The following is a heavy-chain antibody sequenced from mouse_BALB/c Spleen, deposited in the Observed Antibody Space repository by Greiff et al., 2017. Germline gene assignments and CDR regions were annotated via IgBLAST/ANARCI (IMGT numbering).Heavy chain of an antibody. CDR1: GFTFSSFG. D-gene: IGHD2-14*01. Sequence: EVKLVESGGGLVQPGGSRKLSCAASGFTFSSFGMHWVRQAPEKGLEWVAYISSGSSTIYYADTVKGRFTISRDNPKNTLFLQMTSLRSEDTAMYYCARSYRYDPDYWGQGTTLTVSS. J-gene: IGHJ2*01. V-gene: IGHV5-17*02. CDR3: ARSYRYDPDY. CDR2: ISSGSSTI.